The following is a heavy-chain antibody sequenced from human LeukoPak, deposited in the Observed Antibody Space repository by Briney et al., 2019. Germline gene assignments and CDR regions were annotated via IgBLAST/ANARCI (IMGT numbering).Heavy chain of an antibody. CDR2: ISSNGGST. CDR1: GFTFSSYS. J-gene: IGHJ4*02. Sequence: PGGSLRLSCAASGFTFSSYSMNWVRQAPGKGLEYVSTISSNGGSTYYADSVKGRFTISRDNSKNTLYLQMSSLRAEDTAVYYCVKDARYCSSTSCYAGDYWGQGTLVTVSS. D-gene: IGHD2-2*01. CDR3: VKDARYCSSTSCYAGDY. V-gene: IGHV3-64D*06.